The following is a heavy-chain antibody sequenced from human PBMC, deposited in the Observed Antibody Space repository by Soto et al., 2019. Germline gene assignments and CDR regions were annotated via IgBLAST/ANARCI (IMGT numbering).Heavy chain of an antibody. CDR2: ISSRGTSI. CDR1: GLTFSTYE. CDR3: ARDRGYNTGWYGGALDL. D-gene: IGHD6-19*01. V-gene: IGHV3-48*03. Sequence: EVQLVESGGGLVQPGESLRLSFAASGLTFSTYERNWVRQAPGKGLEWVAYISSRGTSIFYADSVKGRFSISRDNDNDSVSLLMNNLRVDDTAVYYCARDRGYNTGWYGGALDLWGQGTLVTVSS. J-gene: IGHJ4*02.